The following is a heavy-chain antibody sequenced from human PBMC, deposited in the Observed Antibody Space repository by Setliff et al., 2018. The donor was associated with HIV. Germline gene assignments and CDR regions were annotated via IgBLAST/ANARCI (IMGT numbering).Heavy chain of an antibody. CDR1: GASISSGDYY. CDR3: ARYTRSGLEAFDI. J-gene: IGHJ3*02. D-gene: IGHD5-12*01. V-gene: IGHV4-30-4*08. Sequence: SETLSLTCTVSGASISSGDYYWSWIRQPPGKDLEWIGYIYYSGSAYYNPSLKGRVSISTDTSKNQFSLRLTSVTAADTALYYCARYTRSGLEAFDIWGPGTMVTVSS. CDR2: IYYSGSA.